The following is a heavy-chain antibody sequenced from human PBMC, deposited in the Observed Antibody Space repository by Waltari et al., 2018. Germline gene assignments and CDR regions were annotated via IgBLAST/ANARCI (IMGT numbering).Heavy chain of an antibody. CDR1: GFTFSSYG. CDR3: ARELNSDAFDI. CDR2: ISSGSSSI. V-gene: IGHV3-48*01. Sequence: EVQLVESGGDLVQPGGSLRLSCVASGFTFSSYGMTWVRQAQGKGLEWISYISSGSSSIYYADSMKGRFTISRDNGQNSLYLQMNSLRAEDTAVYYCARELNSDAFDIWGQGTMVTVSS. J-gene: IGHJ3*02. D-gene: IGHD1-1*01.